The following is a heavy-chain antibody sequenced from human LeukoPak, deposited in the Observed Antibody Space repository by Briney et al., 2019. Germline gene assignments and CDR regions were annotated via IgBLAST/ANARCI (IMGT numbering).Heavy chain of an antibody. D-gene: IGHD3-22*01. CDR1: AFSFSSYG. CDR2: ITYDGSKK. V-gene: IGHV3-30*18. CDR3: AKGGCTSGYCGFDY. J-gene: IGHJ4*02. Sequence: GGSLRLSCADSAFSFSSYGMHWVRQAPGKGLEWVAVITYDGSKKYYADSVKGRFTISRDNSKKTLYLQLNSLRAEDTAVYYCAKGGCTSGYCGFDYWGQGTLVTVSS.